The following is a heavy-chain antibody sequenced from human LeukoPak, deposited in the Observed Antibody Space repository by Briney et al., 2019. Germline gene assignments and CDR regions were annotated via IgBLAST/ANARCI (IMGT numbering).Heavy chain of an antibody. V-gene: IGHV1-2*02. D-gene: IGHD3-3*01. CDR3: ARDLEWLYPGGAFDI. J-gene: IGHJ3*02. CDR2: INPNSGGT. CDR1: EFIVVDKS. Sequence: ASVKVSCKASEFIVVDKSIHWVRQAPGQGLEWMGWINPNSGGTNYAQKFQGRVTMTRDTSISTAYMELSRLRSDDTAVYYCARDLEWLYPGGAFDIWGQGTMVTVSS.